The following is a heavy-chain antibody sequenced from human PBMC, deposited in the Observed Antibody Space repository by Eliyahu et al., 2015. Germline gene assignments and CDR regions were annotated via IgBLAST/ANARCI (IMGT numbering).Heavy chain of an antibody. CDR3: ARGVWGSYRKYYFDY. V-gene: IGHV4-34*01. D-gene: IGHD3-16*02. Sequence: QVQLQQWGAGLLKPSETLSLTCAVYGGSFSGYYWSWIRQPPGKGLEWIGEINHSGSTNYNPSLKSRVTISVDTSKNQFSLKLSSVTAADTAVYYCARGVWGSYRKYYFDYWGQGTLVTVSS. J-gene: IGHJ4*02. CDR1: GGSFSGYY. CDR2: INHSGST.